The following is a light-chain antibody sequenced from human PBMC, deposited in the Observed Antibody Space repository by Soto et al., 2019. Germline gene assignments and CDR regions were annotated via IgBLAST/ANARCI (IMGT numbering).Light chain of an antibody. CDR1: QRIATY. CDR3: QQIYTTPIT. V-gene: IGKV1-39*01. CDR2: AVS. Sequence: DIQMTQSPSFLSASIGDRVTITCRASQRIATYLNWYQQKPGKAPEVLVYAVSSLESGVPSRFSGSGSETDFTLTISSLQPEDFATYYCQQIYTTPITFGQGTRLEIK. J-gene: IGKJ5*01.